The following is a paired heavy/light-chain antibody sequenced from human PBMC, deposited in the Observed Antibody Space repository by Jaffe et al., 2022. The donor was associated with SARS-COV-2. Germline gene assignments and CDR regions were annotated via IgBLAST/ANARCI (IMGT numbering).Light chain of an antibody. CDR1: QDVRNNY. CDR3: QLYVDSRFT. CDR2: GAS. J-gene: IGKJ3*01. Sequence: VVLTQSPGTLSLSPGERATLSCTASQDVRNNYLAWYQQKPGQAPRLLIHGASSRATGIPDRFSGRGSGTDFTLTISGLEPEDFAVYYCQLYVDSRFTFGPGTKVDLK. V-gene: IGKV3-20*01.
Heavy chain of an antibody. CDR1: GLSVSDNF. CDR3: ARVGQLDRRPYFDYYMDV. CDR2: HYREST. V-gene: IGHV3-53*02. J-gene: IGHJ6*03. Sequence: EVQLVETGGGLIQRGGSLRLSCVASGLSVSDNFMTWVRQAPGEGLEWVSVHYRESTYYADSVKGRFTISRDNSRNTVFLQMNSLRVEDTAVYYCARVGQLDRRPYFDYYMDVWGKGTSVTVSS. D-gene: IGHD1-1*01.